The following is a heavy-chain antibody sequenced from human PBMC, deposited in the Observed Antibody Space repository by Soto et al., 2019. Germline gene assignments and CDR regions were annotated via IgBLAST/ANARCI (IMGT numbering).Heavy chain of an antibody. CDR2: IIPIFGTA. CDR1: GGTFSSYA. V-gene: IGHV1-69*13. Sequence: SVKVSCKASGGTFSSYAISWLRQAPGQGLEWMGGIIPIFGTANYAQKFQGRVTITADESTSTAYMELSSLRSEDTAVYYCARDRPLRGYSYDNWFDPWGQGTLVTVSS. CDR3: ARDRPLRGYSYDNWFDP. J-gene: IGHJ5*02. D-gene: IGHD5-18*01.